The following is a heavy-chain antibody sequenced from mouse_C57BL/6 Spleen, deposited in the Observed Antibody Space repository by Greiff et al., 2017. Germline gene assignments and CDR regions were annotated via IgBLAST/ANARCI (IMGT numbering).Heavy chain of an antibody. V-gene: IGHV1-55*01. J-gene: IGHJ3*01. Sequence: VQLQQPGAELVKPGASVKMSCKASGYTFTSYWITWVKQRPGQGLEWIGDIYPGSGSTNYNEKFKSKATLTVDTSSSTAYIQLSSLTSEDSAVYYCAREGDYGSSYKFAYWGQGTLVTVSA. CDR1: GYTFTSYW. D-gene: IGHD1-1*01. CDR2: IYPGSGST. CDR3: AREGDYGSSYKFAY.